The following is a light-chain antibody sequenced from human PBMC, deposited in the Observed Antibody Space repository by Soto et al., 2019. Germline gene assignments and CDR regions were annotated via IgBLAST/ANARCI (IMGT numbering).Light chain of an antibody. CDR1: QSVSSSY. CDR3: QQYSNSPKIT. CDR2: GAS. J-gene: IGKJ4*01. Sequence: EIVLTQSPGTLSLSPGERATLSCRASQSVSSSYLAWYQQKPGQAPRLLIYGASSRATGIPDRFSGSGSATDFPLTISRLEPEAVAVYYSQQYSNSPKITVGGGTKVEIK. V-gene: IGKV3-20*01.